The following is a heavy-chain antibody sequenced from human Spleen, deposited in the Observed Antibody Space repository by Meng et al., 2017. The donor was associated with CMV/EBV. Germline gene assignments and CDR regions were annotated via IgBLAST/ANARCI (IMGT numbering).Heavy chain of an antibody. CDR3: ARHAYSSTYYGMDV. CDR2: IYPGDSDI. D-gene: IGHD2-2*01. J-gene: IGHJ6*02. CDR1: GYSFNSYW. V-gene: IGHV5-51*01. Sequence: GESLKISCEGSGYSFNSYWIAWVRQIPGKGLEWMGAIYPGDSDIRYSPSFQGQVTISADKSISTAYLQWSSLKASDTAMYYCARHAYSSTYYGMDVWGQGTTVTVSS.